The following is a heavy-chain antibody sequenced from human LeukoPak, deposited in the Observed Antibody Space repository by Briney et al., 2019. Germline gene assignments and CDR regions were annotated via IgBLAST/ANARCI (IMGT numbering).Heavy chain of an antibody. V-gene: IGHV3-21*01. CDR3: ARGGIAGRPVYYYYMDV. CDR1: GFTFSSYT. D-gene: IGHD6-6*01. CDR2: ISAVSTYI. Sequence: PGGSLRLSCAASGFTFSSYTIHWVRQAPGKGLEWVSSISAVSTYIYYADSVKGRFTTSRDNVEKSAYLELSGLTAHDTAIYYCARGGIAGRPVYYYYMDVWGKGTTVTVSS. J-gene: IGHJ6*03.